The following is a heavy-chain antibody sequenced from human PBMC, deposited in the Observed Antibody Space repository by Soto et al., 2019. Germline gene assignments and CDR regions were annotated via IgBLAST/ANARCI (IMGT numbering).Heavy chain of an antibody. Sequence: ASETLSLTCSVSANSFRSGSYYWSWIRQPPGKGLEWIGEINHSGSTNYNPSLKSRVTISVDTSKNQFSLKLSSVTAADTAVYYCARGLGRAATTSWFDPWDQGTLVTVSS. CDR3: ARGLGRAATTSWFDP. CDR1: ANSFRSGSYY. D-gene: IGHD6-25*01. V-gene: IGHV4-34*01. CDR2: INHSGST. J-gene: IGHJ5*02.